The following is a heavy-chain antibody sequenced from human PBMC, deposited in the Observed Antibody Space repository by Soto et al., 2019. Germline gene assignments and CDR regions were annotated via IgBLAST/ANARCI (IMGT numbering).Heavy chain of an antibody. V-gene: IGHV4-4*02. CDR1: CASISSKNW. D-gene: IGHD3-16*01. CDR3: AREGEYTNSSGYYYLMDV. Sequence: SETLSLTCGVSCASISSKNWWNWVRQSPGKGLEWIGEINHSGLTIYNPSLYGRVTISVDKSKNQFALKLTSVTAADSAVYYCAREGEYTNSSGYYYLMDVWGQGTTVTVSS. J-gene: IGHJ6*02. CDR2: INHSGLT.